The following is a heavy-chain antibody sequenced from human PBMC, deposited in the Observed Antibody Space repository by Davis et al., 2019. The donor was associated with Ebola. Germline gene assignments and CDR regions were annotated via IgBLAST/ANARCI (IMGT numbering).Heavy chain of an antibody. CDR2: IIPILGIA. V-gene: IGHV1-69*04. CDR3: AKDLWLAHGAPPQSDY. D-gene: IGHD6-19*01. CDR1: GGTFSSYT. Sequence: AASVKVSCKASGGTFSSYTISWVRQAPGQGLEWMGRIIPILGIANYAQKFQGRVTITADKSTSTAYMELRSLRSDDTAVYYCAKDLWLAHGAPPQSDYWGQGTLVTVSS. J-gene: IGHJ4*02.